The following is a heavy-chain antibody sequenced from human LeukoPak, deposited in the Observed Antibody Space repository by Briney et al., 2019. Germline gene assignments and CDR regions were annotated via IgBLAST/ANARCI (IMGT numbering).Heavy chain of an antibody. CDR1: GFTFSSYS. Sequence: PGGSLRLSCAASGFTFSSYSMNWVRQAPGKGLEWVSYISSSGSTIYYADSVKGRFTISRDNAKNSLYLQMNSLRAEDTAVYYCAKDVAGYCSSTSCSTFDYWGQGTLVTVSS. D-gene: IGHD2-2*01. V-gene: IGHV3-48*04. CDR2: ISSSGSTI. J-gene: IGHJ4*02. CDR3: AKDVAGYCSSTSCSTFDY.